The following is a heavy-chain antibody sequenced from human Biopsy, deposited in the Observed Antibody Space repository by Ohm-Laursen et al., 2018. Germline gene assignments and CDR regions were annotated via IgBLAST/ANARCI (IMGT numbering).Heavy chain of an antibody. CDR2: ISSSGRTM. CDR3: ATTRSFDN. V-gene: IGHV3-11*01. D-gene: IGHD5-24*01. CDR1: GFSFSDYY. Sequence: SLRLSCTAPGFSFSDYYMIWIRQAPGEGLEWVSYISSSGRTMYYADSVKGRFTISRDNANKSLYLQMNSLRAEDTAVYYCATTRSFDNWGQGTLVTVSS. J-gene: IGHJ4*02.